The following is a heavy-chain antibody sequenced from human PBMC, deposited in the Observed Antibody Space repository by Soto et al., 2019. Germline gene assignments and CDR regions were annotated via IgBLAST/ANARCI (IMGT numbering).Heavy chain of an antibody. CDR2: MNPNSGNT. V-gene: IGHV1-8*01. J-gene: IGHJ6*02. CDR3: AGRPSPHYGMDV. Sequence: ASVKVSCKASGYTFTSYDINWFRQATGQGLEWMGWMNPNSGNTGYAQKFQGRVTMTRNTSISTAYMELSSLRSEDTAVYYCAGRPSPHYGMDVWGQGTTVTVSS. CDR1: GYTFTSYD.